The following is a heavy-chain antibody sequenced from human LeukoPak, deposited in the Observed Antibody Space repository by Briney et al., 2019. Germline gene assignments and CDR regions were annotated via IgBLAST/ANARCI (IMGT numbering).Heavy chain of an antibody. CDR2: ISGSGGST. Sequence: GGSLRLSCAASGFTFSSYWMHWVRQAPGKGLEWVSAISGSGGSTYYADSVKGRFTISRDNSKNTLYLQMNSLRAEDTAVYYCAKDLRGATTPFDCWGQGTLVTVSS. V-gene: IGHV3-23*01. CDR3: AKDLRGATTPFDC. D-gene: IGHD1-26*01. J-gene: IGHJ4*02. CDR1: GFTFSSYW.